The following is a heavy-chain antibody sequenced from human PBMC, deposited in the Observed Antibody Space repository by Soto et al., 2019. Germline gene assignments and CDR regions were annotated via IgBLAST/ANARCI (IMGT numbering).Heavy chain of an antibody. Sequence: PSETLSLTCTVSGGSISSYYWSWIRQPPGKGLEWIGRIYHSGSTYYNPSLKSRVTISVDTSKNQFSLKLSSVAAADTAVYYCARGRGGYCTNGVCYTGYFQHWGQGTLVTVSS. CDR2: IYHSGST. V-gene: IGHV4-59*05. CDR1: GGSISSYY. J-gene: IGHJ1*01. CDR3: ARGRGGYCTNGVCYTGYFQH. D-gene: IGHD2-8*01.